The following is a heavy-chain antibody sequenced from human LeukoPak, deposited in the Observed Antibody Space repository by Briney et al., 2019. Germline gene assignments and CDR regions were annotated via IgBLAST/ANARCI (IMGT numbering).Heavy chain of an antibody. CDR1: GGSISSHY. Sequence: SETLSLTCTVSGGSISSHYWSWIRQPPGKGLEWIAYIYYSGNTNYNPSLKSRVTISVDKSKNHFSLKLSSVTAADTAVYYCASSDYYDYYFDYWGQGTLVTVSS. CDR2: IYYSGNT. CDR3: ASSDYYDYYFDY. J-gene: IGHJ4*02. V-gene: IGHV4-59*11. D-gene: IGHD3-22*01.